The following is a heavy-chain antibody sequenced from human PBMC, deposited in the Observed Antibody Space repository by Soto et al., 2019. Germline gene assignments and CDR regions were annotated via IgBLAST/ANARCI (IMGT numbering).Heavy chain of an antibody. CDR3: AADSKGYCSSTSCYRYYYYGMDV. J-gene: IGHJ6*02. D-gene: IGHD2-2*01. Sequence: SVKVSCKASGYAFTRYGISWVRQAPGQGLERIGWIVVGSGNTNYAQKFQERVTITRDMSTSTAYMELSSLRSEDTAVYYCAADSKGYCSSTSCYRYYYYGMDVWGQGTTVTVS. V-gene: IGHV1-58*02. CDR2: IVVGSGNT. CDR1: GYAFTRYG.